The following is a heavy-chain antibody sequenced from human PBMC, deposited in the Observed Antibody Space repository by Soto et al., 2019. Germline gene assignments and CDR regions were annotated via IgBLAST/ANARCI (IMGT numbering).Heavy chain of an antibody. Sequence: QVHLVQSGAEVKKPGASVKVSCKGSGYAFTTYGITWVRQAPGQGLEWMGWISAQNGNTNYAQKPQGRVTVTRDTSTSTAYMELRSRRSDDTAVYYCARGRYGDYWGQGALVTVSS. D-gene: IGHD1-1*01. CDR3: ARGRYGDY. CDR2: ISAQNGNT. CDR1: GYAFTTYG. V-gene: IGHV1-18*01. J-gene: IGHJ4*02.